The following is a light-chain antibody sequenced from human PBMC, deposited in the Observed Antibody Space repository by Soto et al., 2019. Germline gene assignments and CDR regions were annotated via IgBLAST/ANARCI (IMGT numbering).Light chain of an antibody. CDR1: HNVNRW. Sequence: DIQMTQSPATLSASVGDRVTITCRASHNVNRWLAWYQQKPGKAPNLLIYEASSLQSGVPSRFSGSASGTEFSLTISRLQPDDFATYYCQQYETYPGTFGQGTKLEMK. J-gene: IGKJ2*01. CDR2: EAS. CDR3: QQYETYPGT. V-gene: IGKV1-5*01.